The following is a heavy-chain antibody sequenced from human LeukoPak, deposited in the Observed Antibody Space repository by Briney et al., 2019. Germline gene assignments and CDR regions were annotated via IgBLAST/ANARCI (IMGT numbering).Heavy chain of an antibody. CDR2: IYYSGST. CDR3: ARRQGNIAAAGSRRGLDY. V-gene: IGHV4-39*07. CDR1: GGSISSSSYY. Sequence: SETLSLTCTVSGGSISSSSYYWGWIRQPPGKGLEWIGSIYYSGSTYYNPSLKSRVTISVDTSKNQFSLKLSSVTAADTAVYYCARRQGNIAAAGSRRGLDYWGQGTLVTVSS. D-gene: IGHD6-13*01. J-gene: IGHJ4*02.